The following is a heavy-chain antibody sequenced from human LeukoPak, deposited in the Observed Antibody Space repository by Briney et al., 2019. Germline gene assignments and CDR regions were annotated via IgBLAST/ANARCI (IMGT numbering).Heavy chain of an antibody. D-gene: IGHD3-10*01. CDR3: AKGSTSGRGGYFDY. J-gene: IGHJ4*02. Sequence: GGSLRLSCAASGFTFRSYEMNWVRQAPGKGLEWVSYISSSGSTIYYADSVKGRFTISRDNAKNSLYLQMNSLRVEDTALYYCAKGSTSGRGGYFDYWGQGTLATVSS. V-gene: IGHV3-48*03. CDR2: ISSSGSTI. CDR1: GFTFRSYE.